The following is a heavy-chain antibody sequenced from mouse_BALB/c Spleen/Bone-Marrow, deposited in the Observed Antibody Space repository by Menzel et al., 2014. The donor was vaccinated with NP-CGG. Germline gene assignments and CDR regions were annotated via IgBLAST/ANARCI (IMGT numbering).Heavy chain of an antibody. V-gene: IGHV4-1*02. D-gene: IGHD1-1*01. CDR3: ARLGYYGVMVY. Sequence: VQLQQPGGGLVQPGGSLKLSCAASGFDFSGYWMSWVRQAPGKGLEWIGEINPDSSTINYTPSLKDKFIISRDNAKNALYLQMSKVRSEDTALYYCARLGYYGVMVYWGQGTSVTVSS. CDR2: INPDSSTI. CDR1: GFDFSGYW. J-gene: IGHJ4*01.